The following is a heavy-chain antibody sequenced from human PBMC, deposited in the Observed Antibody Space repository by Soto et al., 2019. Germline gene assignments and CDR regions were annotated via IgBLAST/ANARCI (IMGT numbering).Heavy chain of an antibody. CDR2: IYHSGST. CDR3: ARGIVVVPAAITGAWFDP. CDR1: GGSISSGGYS. J-gene: IGHJ5*02. Sequence: SETLSLTCAVSGGSISSGGYSWSWIRQPPGKGLEWIGYIYHSGSTYYNPSLKSRVTISVDRSKNQFSLKLSSVTAADTAVYYCARGIVVVPAAITGAWFDPWGQGTLVTVSS. V-gene: IGHV4-30-2*01. D-gene: IGHD2-2*01.